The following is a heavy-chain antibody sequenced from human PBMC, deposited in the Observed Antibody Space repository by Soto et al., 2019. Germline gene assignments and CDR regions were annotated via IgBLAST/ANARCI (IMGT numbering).Heavy chain of an antibody. J-gene: IGHJ5*02. D-gene: IGHD6-13*01. CDR2: IYYSGST. V-gene: IGHV4-30-4*01. Sequence: SETLSLTCTVSGGSISSGDYYWSWICQPPGKGLEWIGNIYYSGSTYYNPSLKRRVTISVDTSKNQYSLKLSSVTASDTAVYYCARTRPDVSRLDPWGQGTLVTVSS. CDR3: ARTRPDVSRLDP. CDR1: GGSISSGDYY.